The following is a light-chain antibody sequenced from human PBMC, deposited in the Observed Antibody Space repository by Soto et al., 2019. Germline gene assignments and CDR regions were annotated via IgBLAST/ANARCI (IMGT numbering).Light chain of an antibody. CDR1: QSIRHY. Sequence: DIQMTQSPPTLSASVGDRVTITCRASQSIRHYLAWYQQMPGKAPKLLIYGASTLQSGVPSRFSGSGSGTKFTLTISSLQPDDFGTYFCQHHNSYSQTFGQGTKV. V-gene: IGKV1-5*01. CDR3: QHHNSYSQT. J-gene: IGKJ1*01. CDR2: GAS.